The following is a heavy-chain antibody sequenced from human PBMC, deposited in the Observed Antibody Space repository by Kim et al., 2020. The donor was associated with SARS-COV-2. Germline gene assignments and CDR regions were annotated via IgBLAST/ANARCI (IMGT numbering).Heavy chain of an antibody. Sequence: GGSLRLSCAASGFSFSDYYMTWIRQAPGKGLECISYISDSSGYTNYADSVKGRFTISRDNAKNSLFLQMNSLRAEDTAMYYCARDRAPYCSGGGCSGTAFDIWGQGTMVTVSS. V-gene: IGHV3-11*05. CDR2: ISDSSGYT. D-gene: IGHD2-15*01. CDR3: ARDRAPYCSGGGCSGTAFDI. J-gene: IGHJ3*02. CDR1: GFSFSDYY.